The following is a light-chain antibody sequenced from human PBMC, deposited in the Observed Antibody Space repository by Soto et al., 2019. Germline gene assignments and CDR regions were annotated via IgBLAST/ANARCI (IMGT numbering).Light chain of an antibody. CDR1: QGISSY. Sequence: IQLTQSPSSLSASVGDRVTITCRASQGISSYLAWYQQKPGKAPKLLIYAASTLQSGVPSRFSGGGSGTDFTLTISSLQPEDFATYYCQQSYRTPTFGQGTRLEIK. CDR2: AAS. J-gene: IGKJ5*01. V-gene: IGKV1-39*01. CDR3: QQSYRTPT.